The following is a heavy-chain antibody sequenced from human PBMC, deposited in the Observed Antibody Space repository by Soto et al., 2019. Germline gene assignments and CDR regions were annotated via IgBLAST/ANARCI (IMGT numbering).Heavy chain of an antibody. V-gene: IGHV4-59*08. J-gene: IGHJ4*02. CDR1: GGSISSYY. CDR2: IYYSGST. Sequence: SETLSLTCTVSGGSISSYYWSWIRQPPGKGLEWIGYIYYSGSTNYNPSLKSRVTISVDTSKNQFSLKQSYETAADTAVYYCARHSCYDALFDYWGQGTLVTVSS. D-gene: IGHD5-12*01. CDR3: ARHSCYDALFDY.